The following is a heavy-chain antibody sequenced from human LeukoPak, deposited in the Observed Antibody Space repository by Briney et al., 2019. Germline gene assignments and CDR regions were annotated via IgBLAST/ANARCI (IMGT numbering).Heavy chain of an antibody. CDR3: ARVLRFLAWLFPTDYYNYYGMDV. CDR2: MNPKSGNT. J-gene: IGHJ6*02. D-gene: IGHD3-3*01. V-gene: IGHV1-8*01. Sequence: ASVKVSCKASGYTFPSYDIYWVRQATGQGLEWMGWMNPKSGNTEYVQKFQGRVTLTTNTSISTAYMELRSLRSEDTAVYYCARVLRFLAWLFPTDYYNYYGMDVWGQGTTVTVSS. CDR1: GYTFPSYD.